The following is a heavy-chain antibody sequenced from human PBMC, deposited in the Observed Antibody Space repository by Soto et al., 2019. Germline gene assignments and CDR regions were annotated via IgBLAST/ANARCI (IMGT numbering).Heavy chain of an antibody. V-gene: IGHV1-3*01. CDR2: INGGNGNT. Sequence: ASVKVSCKASGNTVPNYAIHWVRQAPGQRLEWMGWINGGNGNTYYSEHFQGRVTFTRDTSASTAYMELSSLRSEDTAVYYCARDKITGLFDYWGQGTLVTVSS. J-gene: IGHJ4*02. D-gene: IGHD2-8*02. CDR1: GNTVPNYA. CDR3: ARDKITGLFDY.